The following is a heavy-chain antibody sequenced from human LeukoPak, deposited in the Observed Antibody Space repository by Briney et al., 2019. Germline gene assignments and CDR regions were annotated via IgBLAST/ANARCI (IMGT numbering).Heavy chain of an antibody. D-gene: IGHD3-10*01. Sequence: GGSLRLSCAASGFTFSRHGMNWVRQAPGKGLEWVSGVSPNGVTTYYADSVKGRFAISRDNSKNTLYVQMNSLRAEDTAVYYCAKQFLWFGELSHFDYWGQGTLVTVSS. V-gene: IGHV3-23*01. CDR1: GFTFSRHG. CDR2: VSPNGVTT. J-gene: IGHJ4*02. CDR3: AKQFLWFGELSHFDY.